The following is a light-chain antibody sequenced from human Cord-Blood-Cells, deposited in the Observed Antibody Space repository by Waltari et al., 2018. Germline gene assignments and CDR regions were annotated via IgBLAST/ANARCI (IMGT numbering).Light chain of an antibody. V-gene: IGKV4-1*01. Sequence: IVMTQSPDSLAVSPGERATINCQSRQSVLYSSNNKNYLAWYQQKPGQPPKLLIYWASTRESGVPDRFSGSGSGTDFTLTISSLQAEDVAVYYCQQYYSTPYTFGQGTKLEIK. CDR3: QQYYSTPYT. CDR2: WAS. J-gene: IGKJ2*01. CDR1: QSVLYSSNNKNY.